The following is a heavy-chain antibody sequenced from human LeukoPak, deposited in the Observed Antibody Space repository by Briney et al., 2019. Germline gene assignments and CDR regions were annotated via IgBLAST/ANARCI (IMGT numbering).Heavy chain of an antibody. CDR2: SSDSGGNT. Sequence: PGGSLRLSCAASGFTFSSYAMSWVRQAPGKELEWVSTSSDSGGNTYYADSVKGRFTISRDNSKNTLYLQMNSLRAEDTAVYYCARGGYHASFDYWGQETLVTVSS. CDR3: ARGGYHASFDY. CDR1: GFTFSSYA. V-gene: IGHV3-23*01. J-gene: IGHJ4*02. D-gene: IGHD1-26*01.